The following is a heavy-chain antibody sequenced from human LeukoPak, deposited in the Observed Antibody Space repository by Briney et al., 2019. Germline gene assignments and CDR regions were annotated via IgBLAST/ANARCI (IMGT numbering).Heavy chain of an antibody. CDR2: ISSSSSYI. CDR3: ARVEAAESYYYYMDV. D-gene: IGHD6-13*01. J-gene: IGHJ6*03. V-gene: IGHV3-21*01. CDR1: GFTFSSYS. Sequence: GGSLRLSCAASGFTFSSYSMNWVRQAPGKGLEWVSSISSSSSYIYYADSVKGRFTISRDNAKNSLYLQMNSLRAEDTAVYYCARVEAAESYYYYMDVWGKGTTVTVSS.